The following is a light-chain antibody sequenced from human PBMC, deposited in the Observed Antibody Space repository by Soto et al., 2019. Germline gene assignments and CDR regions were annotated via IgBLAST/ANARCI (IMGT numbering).Light chain of an antibody. CDR2: EVT. V-gene: IGLV2-14*01. CDR1: SSDVGGYNY. J-gene: IGLJ1*01. Sequence: QSVLTQPASVSGSPGQSITISCTGTSSDVGGYNYVSWYQQHPGRAPKLMIYEVTTRPSGVSRRFSGSKSGNTASLTISGLQAEDEADYYCSSYTSSHTYVFGTGTKVTVL. CDR3: SSYTSSHTYV.